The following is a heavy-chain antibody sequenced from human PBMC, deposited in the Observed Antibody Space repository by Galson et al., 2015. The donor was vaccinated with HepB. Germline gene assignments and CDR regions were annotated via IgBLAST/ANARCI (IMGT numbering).Heavy chain of an antibody. V-gene: IGHV3-23*01. D-gene: IGHD4/OR15-4a*01. CDR3: ATHLHTLTMGFDY. CDR2: ISNSGGST. J-gene: IGHJ4*02. Sequence: SLRLSCAASGLTFSSYAMSWVRQAPGKGLEWVSTISNSGGSTYNADSVKGRFAISRDNSKNTVYLQMNGLRAEDTAVYYCATHLHTLTMGFDYWGQGTLVAVSS. CDR1: GLTFSSYA.